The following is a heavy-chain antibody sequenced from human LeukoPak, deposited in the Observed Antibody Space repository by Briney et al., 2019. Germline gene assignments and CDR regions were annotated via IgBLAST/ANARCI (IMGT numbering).Heavy chain of an antibody. Sequence: SETLSLTCAVSGYSISSGYYWGWIRQPPGKGLEWIGEINHSGSTNYNPSLKSRVTISVDTSKNQFSLKLSSVTAADTAVYYCARASYYYDSSGYSYWGQGTLVTVSS. J-gene: IGHJ4*02. D-gene: IGHD3-22*01. CDR1: GYSISSGYY. CDR2: INHSGST. CDR3: ARASYYYDSSGYSY. V-gene: IGHV4-38-2*01.